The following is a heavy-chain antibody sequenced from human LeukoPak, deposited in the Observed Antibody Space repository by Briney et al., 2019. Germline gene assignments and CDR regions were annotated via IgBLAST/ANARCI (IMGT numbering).Heavy chain of an antibody. CDR3: ARDLSGDYYFDY. J-gene: IGHJ4*02. CDR1: GGTFSSYA. Sequence: VASVKVSCKASGGTFSSYAISWVRQAPGQGLEWMGRIIPIFGTANYAQKFQGRVTITTDESTSTAYMELSSLRSEDTAVYYCARDLSGDYYFDYWGQGTLVTVSS. CDR2: IIPIFGTA. D-gene: IGHD4-17*01. V-gene: IGHV1-69*05.